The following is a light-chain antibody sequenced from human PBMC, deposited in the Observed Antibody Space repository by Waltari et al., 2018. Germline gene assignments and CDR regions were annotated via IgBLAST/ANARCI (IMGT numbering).Light chain of an antibody. CDR1: SSDVGDYNL. Sequence: QSALTQPASVSGSPGQSIPISCTGTSSDVGDYNLVSWYQQHAGQVPKLIIYEVNKRPSGFSTRFSGSRSGNTASLTISGLQAEDEATYFCCSYAGTTSWLFGGGTKVTVL. CDR2: EVN. V-gene: IGLV2-23*02. J-gene: IGLJ3*02. CDR3: CSYAGTTSWL.